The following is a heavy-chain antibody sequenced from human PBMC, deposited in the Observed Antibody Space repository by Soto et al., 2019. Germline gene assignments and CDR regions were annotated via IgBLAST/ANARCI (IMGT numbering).Heavy chain of an antibody. Sequence: ASVKVSCKASGYTFTSYGISWVRQAPGQGLEWMGWISAYNGNTNYAQKLQGRVTMTTDTSTSTAYMELRSLRSDDTAVYYCARSPSRIVVVPAAMYAGIAPGGLMLGAFDIWGQGTMVTVSS. D-gene: IGHD2-2*01. V-gene: IGHV1-18*01. J-gene: IGHJ3*02. CDR2: ISAYNGNT. CDR1: GYTFTSYG. CDR3: ARSPSRIVVVPAAMYAGIAPGGLMLGAFDI.